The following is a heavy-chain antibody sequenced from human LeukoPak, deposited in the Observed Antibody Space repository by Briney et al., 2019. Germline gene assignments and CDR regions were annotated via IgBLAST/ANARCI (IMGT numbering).Heavy chain of an antibody. J-gene: IGHJ3*02. D-gene: IGHD3-10*01. CDR2: ICNDGINK. V-gene: IGHV3-33*01. Sequence: GGSLRLSCAASGFTFSSYGMHWVRKAPGKGLEWVAVICNDGINKYYADSVKGRFTISRDNSKNTLYLQMNSLRAEDTAVYYCARDRRVRGVIITDDAFDIWGQGTMVTVSS. CDR1: GFTFSSYG. CDR3: ARDRRVRGVIITDDAFDI.